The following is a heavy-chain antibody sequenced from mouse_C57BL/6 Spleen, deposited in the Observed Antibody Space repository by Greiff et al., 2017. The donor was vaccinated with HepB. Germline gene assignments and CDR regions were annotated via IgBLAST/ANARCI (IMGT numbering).Heavy chain of an antibody. CDR2: IYPGDGDT. CDR1: GYAFSSYW. Sequence: VQRVESGAELVKPGASVKISCKASGYAFSSYWMNWVKQRPGKGLEWIGQIYPGDGDTNYNGKFKGKATLTADKSSSTAYMQLSSLTSEDSAVYFCARRGVVATRGYFDVWGTGTTVTVSS. J-gene: IGHJ1*03. CDR3: ARRGVVATRGYFDV. V-gene: IGHV1-80*01. D-gene: IGHD1-1*01.